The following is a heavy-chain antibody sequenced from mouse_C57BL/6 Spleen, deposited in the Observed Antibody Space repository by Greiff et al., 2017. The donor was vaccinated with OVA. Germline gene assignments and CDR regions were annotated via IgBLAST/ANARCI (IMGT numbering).Heavy chain of an antibody. V-gene: IGHV1-82*01. CDR3: AREGDDYDGYYAMDY. D-gene: IGHD2-4*01. J-gene: IGHJ4*01. CDR2: IYPGDGDT. CDR1: GYAFSSSW. Sequence: VKLQESGPELVKPGASVKISCKASGYAFSSSWMNWVKQRPGKGLEWIGRIYPGDGDTNYNGKFKGKATLTADKSSSTAYMQLSSLTSEDSAVYFCAREGDDYDGYYAMDYWGQGTSVTVSS.